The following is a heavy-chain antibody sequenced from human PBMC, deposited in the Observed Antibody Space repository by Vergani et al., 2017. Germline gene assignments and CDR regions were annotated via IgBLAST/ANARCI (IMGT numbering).Heavy chain of an antibody. J-gene: IGHJ5*01. Sequence: EVQLLESGGSLKQPGGSVRLSCAASGFTFSTYAMHWFRQAPGKGLEWVSSLTGGGGSTYYADSFKGRFIISRDNSRDTLYLQMNSLRPEDTATYYCVKDAGSYENCFDSWGQGTLVTVSS. V-gene: IGHV3-23*01. CDR3: VKDAGSYENCFDS. D-gene: IGHD1-26*01. CDR2: LTGGGGST. CDR1: GFTFSTYA.